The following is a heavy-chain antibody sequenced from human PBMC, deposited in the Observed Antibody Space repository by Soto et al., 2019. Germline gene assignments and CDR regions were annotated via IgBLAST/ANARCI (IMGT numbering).Heavy chain of an antibody. CDR2: IIPIFGTA. Sequence: QVQLVQAGAEVKKPGSSVKVSCKASGGTFNTYAISWVRQAPGHGLEWMGGIIPIFGTANYAQKFQGRVTITADKSTSTVKMELSSLRSEDTAVYYCAREGQTAMVKERDAFDIWGQGTMVTGSS. CDR3: AREGQTAMVKERDAFDI. CDR1: GGTFNTYA. D-gene: IGHD5-18*01. V-gene: IGHV1-69*06. J-gene: IGHJ3*02.